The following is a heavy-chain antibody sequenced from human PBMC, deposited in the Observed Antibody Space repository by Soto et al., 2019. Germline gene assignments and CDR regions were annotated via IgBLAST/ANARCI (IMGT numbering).Heavy chain of an antibody. CDR3: AQGGFRGEIDY. CDR2: IYYTGST. Sequence: SETLSLTCTVSGGSINSGGYYWTWIRQHPGKGLEWFGYIYYTGSTYYNPSLKSRLTISIDTSKNQFSLKLSSVTAADATVYYCAQGGFRGEIDYWGQGTLVTVSS. V-gene: IGHV4-31*03. CDR1: GGSINSGGYY. J-gene: IGHJ4*02. D-gene: IGHD3-10*01.